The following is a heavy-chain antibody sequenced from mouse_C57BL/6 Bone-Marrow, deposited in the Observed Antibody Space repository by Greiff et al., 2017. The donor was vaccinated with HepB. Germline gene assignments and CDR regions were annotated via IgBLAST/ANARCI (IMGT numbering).Heavy chain of an antibody. CDR1: GYSITSGYY. D-gene: IGHD2-1*01. CDR2: ISYDGSN. Sequence: EVKLMESGPGLVKPSQSLSLTCSVTGYSITSGYYWNWIRQFPGNKLEWMGYISYDGSNNYNPSLKNRISITRDTSKNQFFLKLNSVTTEDTATYYCARVGNWYYFDYWGQGTTLTVSS. V-gene: IGHV3-6*01. CDR3: ARVGNWYYFDY. J-gene: IGHJ2*01.